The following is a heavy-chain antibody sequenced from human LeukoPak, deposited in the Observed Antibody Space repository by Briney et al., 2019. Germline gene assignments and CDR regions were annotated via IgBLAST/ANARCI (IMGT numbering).Heavy chain of an antibody. CDR1: SGSISSTSYY. CDR2: INHSGST. J-gene: IGHJ3*02. V-gene: IGHV4-39*07. Sequence: SETLSLTCTVSSGSISSTSYYWSWIRQPTGKGLEWIGEINHSGSTNYNPSLKSRVTISVDTSKNQFSLKLSSVTAADTAVYYCANAILTGYYVAFDIWGQGTMVTVSS. CDR3: ANAILTGYYVAFDI. D-gene: IGHD3-9*01.